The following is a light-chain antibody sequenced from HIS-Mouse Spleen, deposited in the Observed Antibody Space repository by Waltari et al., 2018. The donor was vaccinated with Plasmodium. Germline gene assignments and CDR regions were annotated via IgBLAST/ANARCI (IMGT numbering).Light chain of an antibody. V-gene: IGLV3-10*01. CDR3: YSTDSSGNHRV. Sequence: SYELTQPPSVSVSPGQTARITCSGDALPKKYAYWYQQKSGQAPVLVIYEDSKRTSGIPERFSGSSSGTMATLTISGAQVEGEADYYCYSTDSSGNHRVFGGGTKLTVL. CDR2: EDS. CDR1: ALPKKY. J-gene: IGLJ3*02.